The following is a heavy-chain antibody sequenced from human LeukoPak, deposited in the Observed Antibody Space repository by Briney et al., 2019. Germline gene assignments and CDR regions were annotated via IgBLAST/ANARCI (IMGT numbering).Heavy chain of an antibody. J-gene: IGHJ4*02. CDR2: ISDDGSNE. CDR3: AKNDPDSSED. V-gene: IGHV3-30-3*02. CDR1: GFTFSSYA. Sequence: GGSLRLSCAASGFTFSSYAMHWVRQAPGKGLEWVAVISDDGSNEHYADSVKGRFTVSRDNSKNTLYLQMNSLRPEDTAMYYCAKNDPDSSEDWGQGTLVTVPS. D-gene: IGHD3-22*01.